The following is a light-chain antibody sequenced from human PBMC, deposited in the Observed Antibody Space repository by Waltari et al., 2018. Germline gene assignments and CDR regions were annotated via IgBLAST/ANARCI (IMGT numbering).Light chain of an antibody. Sequence: QSVLTQPPSVSGAPGERVTISCTGSSSNIGAGYEVPWYQQVPGTAPKLLIYGNTNRPSGVPDRVSGSKSGTSASLAITGLQAEDESDYYCQSYDSSGHYVFGSGTKVTVL. V-gene: IGLV1-40*01. CDR2: GNT. CDR1: SSNIGAGYE. CDR3: QSYDSSGHYV. J-gene: IGLJ1*01.